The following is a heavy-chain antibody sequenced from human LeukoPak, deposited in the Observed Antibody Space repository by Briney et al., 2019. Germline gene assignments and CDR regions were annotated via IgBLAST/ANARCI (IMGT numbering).Heavy chain of an antibody. CDR1: GFTFSSYW. J-gene: IGHJ4*02. V-gene: IGHV3-7*01. CDR3: ARVGNGYSYGS. D-gene: IGHD5-18*01. Sequence: GGALRLSCAASGFTFSSYWMSCVRRAPGKGVEGVANIKQEGSEKYYVDCVKGRFTSSSDNAKNSGYHEMNSLRAEDTAVYYCARVGNGYSYGSWGQGTLVTVSS. CDR2: IKQEGSEK.